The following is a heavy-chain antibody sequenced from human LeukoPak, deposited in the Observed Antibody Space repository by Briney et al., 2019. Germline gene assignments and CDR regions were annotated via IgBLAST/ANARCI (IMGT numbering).Heavy chain of an antibody. J-gene: IGHJ4*02. Sequence: GGSLRLSCAASGFTFSSYAMRWVRQAPGKGLEWVSCISGSGGSTQYAHPVKGRCTLSRDNSKNTLHLKMSSLRAEEMAVYYCAKGWGCWRQGSLVTV. CDR3: AKGWGC. V-gene: IGHV3-23*01. CDR1: GFTFSSYA. CDR2: ISGSGGST. D-gene: IGHD3-16*01.